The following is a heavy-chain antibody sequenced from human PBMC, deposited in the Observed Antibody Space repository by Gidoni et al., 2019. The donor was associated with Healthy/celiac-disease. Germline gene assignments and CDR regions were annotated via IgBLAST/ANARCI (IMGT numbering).Heavy chain of an antibody. CDR2: ISAYNVNT. J-gene: IGHJ4*02. CDR3: ARVSKWIPAAIVDFDY. D-gene: IGHD2-2*01. CDR1: GYTFPSYG. V-gene: IGHV1-18*04. Sequence: QVQLVQSGAEVKKPGASVKVSCKASGYTFPSYGISWVRQAPGQGLEWMGWISAYNVNTNYAQKLQGRVTMTTDTSTSTAYMELRSLRSDDTAVYYCARVSKWIPAAIVDFDYWGQGTLVTVSS.